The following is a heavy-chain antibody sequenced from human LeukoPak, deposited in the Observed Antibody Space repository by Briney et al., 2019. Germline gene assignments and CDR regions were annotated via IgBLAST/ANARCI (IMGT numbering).Heavy chain of an antibody. CDR3: ARVRSSGWYFDY. Sequence: PGGSLRLSCAASGFTFEDYGMSWVRQAPRKGLEWVSGINWNGGSTGYADSVKGRFTISRDNAKNSLYLQMNSLRAEDTALYYCARVRSSGWYFDYWGQGTLVTVSS. V-gene: IGHV3-20*04. CDR2: INWNGGST. J-gene: IGHJ4*02. CDR1: GFTFEDYG. D-gene: IGHD6-19*01.